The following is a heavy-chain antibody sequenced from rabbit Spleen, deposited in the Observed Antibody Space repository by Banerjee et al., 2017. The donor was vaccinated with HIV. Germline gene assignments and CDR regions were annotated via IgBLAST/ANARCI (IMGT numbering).Heavy chain of an antibody. V-gene: IGHV1S40*01. CDR2: IYTGSSGYT. Sequence: QSLEESGGDLVKPGASLTLTCTASGFSFSSAYYMCWVRQAPGKGLEWVACIYTGSSGYTYYASWAKGRFTISKTSSTTVTLQMTSLTAADTATYFCARDTGSGHYIDAYFDLWGPGTLVTVS. D-gene: IGHD1-1*01. CDR1: GFSFSSAYY. J-gene: IGHJ4*01. CDR3: ARDTGSGHYIDAYFDL.